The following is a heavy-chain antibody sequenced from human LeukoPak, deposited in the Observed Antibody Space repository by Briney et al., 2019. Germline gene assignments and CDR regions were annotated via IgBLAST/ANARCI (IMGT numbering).Heavy chain of an antibody. CDR3: ARDSSIDYGSGFVYDH. J-gene: IGHJ4*02. D-gene: IGHD3-10*01. V-gene: IGHV4-61*01. CDR1: GGSISSGSYY. Sequence: SETLSLTCTVSGGSISSGSYYWSWIRQPPGKGLEWIGYIYYSGSTNYNPSLKSRVTISVDTSKNQFSLKLSSVTAADTAVYYCARDSSIDYGSGFVYDHWGQGTLVTVSS. CDR2: IYYSGST.